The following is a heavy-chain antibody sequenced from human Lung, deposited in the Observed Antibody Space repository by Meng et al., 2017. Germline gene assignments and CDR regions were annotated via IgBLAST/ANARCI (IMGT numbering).Heavy chain of an antibody. CDR2: IWYDGSNK. CDR1: GFTFSSYG. V-gene: IGHV3-33*01. Sequence: QVQLVESGGGVVQPGRSLRLSCAASGFTFSSYGMHWVRQAPGKGLEWVAVIWYDGSNKYYADSVKGRFTISRDNSKNTLYLQMNSLRGEDTAVYYCARGRYSSSSAVVDYWGQGTLVTVSS. J-gene: IGHJ4*02. D-gene: IGHD6-13*01. CDR3: ARGRYSSSSAVVDY.